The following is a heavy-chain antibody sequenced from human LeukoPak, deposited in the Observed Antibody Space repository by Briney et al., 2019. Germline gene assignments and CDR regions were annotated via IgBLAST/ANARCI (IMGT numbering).Heavy chain of an antibody. Sequence: SETLSLTCTVSGGSISGYYWTWIRQPPGKGLEWIGYIYYSGSTNYNPSLKSRVTISVDTSKNQFSLKLSSVTAADTAVYYCAREGGSGSYYRGDAFDIWGQGTMVTVSS. D-gene: IGHD3-10*01. CDR1: GGSISGYY. V-gene: IGHV4-59*01. CDR3: AREGGSGSYYRGDAFDI. CDR2: IYYSGST. J-gene: IGHJ3*02.